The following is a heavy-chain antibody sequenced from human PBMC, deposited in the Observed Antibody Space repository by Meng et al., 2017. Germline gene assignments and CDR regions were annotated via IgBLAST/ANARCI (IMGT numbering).Heavy chain of an antibody. CDR2: INPNSGGT. CDR3: ASELNTYGSGSYAY. J-gene: IGHJ4*02. CDR1: GYTFTGYY. V-gene: IGHV1-2*06. Sequence: QGRVVQAGAEVKKPGASVKVSCKASGYTFTGYYMHWVRQAPGQGLEWMGRINPNSGGTNYAQKFQGRVTMTRDTSISTAYMELSRLRSDDTAVYYCASELNTYGSGSYAYWGQGTLVTVSS. D-gene: IGHD3-10*01.